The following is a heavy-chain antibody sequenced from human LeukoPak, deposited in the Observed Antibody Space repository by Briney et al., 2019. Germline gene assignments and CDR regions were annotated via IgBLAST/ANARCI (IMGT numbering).Heavy chain of an antibody. CDR3: ARHIPSGYDFLEVWYFDL. J-gene: IGHJ2*01. D-gene: IGHD5-12*01. CDR2: IYYRRST. Sequence: PSDTLSLTCTVSVRSISSSSYYWCWIRQPPGKGLEWIGSIYYRRSTYYNPSLKSQVTISVDTSKHPFSLKLSSVTAADMAVYYCARHIPSGYDFLEVWYFDLWGRGSLVTVYS. CDR1: VRSISSSSYY. V-gene: IGHV4-39*01.